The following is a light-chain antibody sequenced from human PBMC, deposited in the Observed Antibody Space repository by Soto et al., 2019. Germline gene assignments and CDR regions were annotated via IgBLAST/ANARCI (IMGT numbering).Light chain of an antibody. CDR3: SSYTSTKVL. J-gene: IGLJ2*01. CDR1: SGDVGGYNY. CDR2: AVT. V-gene: IGLV2-14*01. Sequence: QSALTQPASVSGSPGQSVTISCAGTSGDVGGYNYVSWYQQHPGKAPKLMIHAVTNRPSGVSNRFSGSKSGNTASLTISSLQAEDEAHYYCSSYTSTKVLFGGGTKLTVL.